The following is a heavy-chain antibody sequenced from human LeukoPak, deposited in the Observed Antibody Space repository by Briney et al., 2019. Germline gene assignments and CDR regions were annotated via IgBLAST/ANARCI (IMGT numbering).Heavy chain of an antibody. CDR3: ARDGIARGSGSFLGF. D-gene: IGHD1-26*01. V-gene: IGHV3-30*04. CDR2: ISYDGRNG. Sequence: RGSLRLSCAASGFTFSNYPIHWVRQTPGKGLEWVSLISYDGRNGYYADSVKGRFTISRDNSKNTLYLQMNSLRPEDTALYYCARDGIARGSGSFLGFWGQGTLVTVSS. CDR1: GFTFSNYP. J-gene: IGHJ4*02.